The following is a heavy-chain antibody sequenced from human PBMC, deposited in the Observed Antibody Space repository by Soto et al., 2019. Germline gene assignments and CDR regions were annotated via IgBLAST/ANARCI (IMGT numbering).Heavy chain of an antibody. D-gene: IGHD3-10*01. Sequence: HGESLKISCKGSGYSFTSYWIGWVRQMPGKGLEWMGIIYPGDSDTRYSPSFQGQVTISADKSISTAYLQWSSLKASDTAMYYCARPGGVRGEVYYYYGMDVWGQGTTVTVSS. V-gene: IGHV5-51*01. J-gene: IGHJ6*02. CDR3: ARPGGVRGEVYYYYGMDV. CDR1: GYSFTSYW. CDR2: IYPGDSDT.